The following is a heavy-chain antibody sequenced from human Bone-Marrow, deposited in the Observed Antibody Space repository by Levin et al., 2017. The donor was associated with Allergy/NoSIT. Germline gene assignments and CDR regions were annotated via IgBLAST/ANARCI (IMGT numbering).Heavy chain of an antibody. CDR1: GFIFSSNA. V-gene: IGHV3-23*01. J-gene: IGHJ4*02. Sequence: GGSLRLSCAASGFIFSSNAMSWVRQAPGKGLEWVSGFSTSGNTYYADSVKGRFTISRDNSKNTLLLQMDSLRVEDTAIYYCAKRRSAGPADFDYWGQGTLVTVSS. CDR2: FSTSGNT. D-gene: IGHD3-3*01. CDR3: AKRRSAGPADFDY.